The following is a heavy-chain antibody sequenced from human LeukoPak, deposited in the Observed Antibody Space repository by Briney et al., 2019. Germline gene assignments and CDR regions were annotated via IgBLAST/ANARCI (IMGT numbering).Heavy chain of an antibody. CDR1: GFTFDDYA. CDR3: AKGYYDSSGYYFFDH. V-gene: IGHV3-9*03. Sequence: PGGSLRLSCAASGFTFDDYAMHWVREAPGKGLEWVSGISWNSGSIGYADSVKGRFTISRDNAKNSPYLQMNSLRAEDMAFYYCAKGYYDSSGYYFFDHWGQGTLVTVSS. J-gene: IGHJ4*02. CDR2: ISWNSGSI. D-gene: IGHD3-22*01.